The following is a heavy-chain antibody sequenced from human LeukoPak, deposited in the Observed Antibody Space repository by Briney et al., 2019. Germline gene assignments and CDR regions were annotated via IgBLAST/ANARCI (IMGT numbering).Heavy chain of an antibody. Sequence: GGSLRLSCASSGFTFSDYAMTWVRQAPGRGLEWVSAISGGGTYTYYADSVKGRFTISRDNSKNTLYLQMNSLRAEDTAAYYCAKGKYSSSWYFDYWGQGTLVTVSS. V-gene: IGHV3-23*01. J-gene: IGHJ4*02. CDR3: AKGKYSSSWYFDY. CDR2: ISGGGTYT. CDR1: GFTFSDYA. D-gene: IGHD6-13*01.